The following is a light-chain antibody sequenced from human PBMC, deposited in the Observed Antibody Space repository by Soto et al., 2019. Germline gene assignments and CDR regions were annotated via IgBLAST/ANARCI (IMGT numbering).Light chain of an antibody. CDR1: QSVRNK. Sequence: TLSPSTLSVSTGERAALPCRASQSVRNKLAWYQPIPGQPPRLLIDGGSSRATGIPVRFSGSGSETDFTITSIRLEADDVADYYWQQYSRPRTFGQGTRLEI. J-gene: IGKJ5*01. CDR3: QQYSRPRT. CDR2: GGS. V-gene: IGKV3D-15*01.